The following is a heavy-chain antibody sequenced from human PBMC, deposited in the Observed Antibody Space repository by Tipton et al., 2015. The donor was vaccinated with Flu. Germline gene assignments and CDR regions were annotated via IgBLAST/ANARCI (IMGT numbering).Heavy chain of an antibody. J-gene: IGHJ4*02. D-gene: IGHD4-17*01. CDR2: IHRSGSA. V-gene: IGHV4-38-2*01. CDR1: GDSMRIDYY. CDR3: ARTVTKSRQNLKYIDF. Sequence: LRLSCSVSGDSMRIDYYWGWIRQPPGKGLEWLGNIHRSGSAYYNSSLKSRLSLSVDSSKNQFSLRLVSVTAADTALYFCARTVTKSRQNLKYIDFWGQGTLVTVSS.